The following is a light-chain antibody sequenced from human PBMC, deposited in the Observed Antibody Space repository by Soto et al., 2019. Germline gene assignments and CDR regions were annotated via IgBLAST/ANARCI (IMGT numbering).Light chain of an antibody. CDR2: GAS. CDR1: QSISAN. CDR3: QQYNNWPRT. Sequence: EIVMTQSPATLSVSPGDGATLSCRASQSISANLAWYQQKPGQTPRLLIYGASTRASGVPAKFSGSGSGTGFTLTISSLQSEDFAVYYCQQYNNWPRTFGQGTKEDIK. J-gene: IGKJ1*01. V-gene: IGKV3-15*01.